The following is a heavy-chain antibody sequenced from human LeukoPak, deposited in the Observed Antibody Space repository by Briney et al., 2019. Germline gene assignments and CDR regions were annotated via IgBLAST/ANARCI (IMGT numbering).Heavy chain of an antibody. D-gene: IGHD3-22*01. J-gene: IGHJ5*02. V-gene: IGHV4-39*01. CDR1: GGSISSSSYY. Sequence: SETLSLTCTVSGGSISSSSYYWGWIRQPPGKGLEWIGSNYYSGSTYYNPSLKSRVTISVDTSKNQFSLKLSSVTAADTAVYYCARGSGYANKGSWFDPWGQGTLVTVSS. CDR3: ARGSGYANKGSWFDP. CDR2: NYYSGST.